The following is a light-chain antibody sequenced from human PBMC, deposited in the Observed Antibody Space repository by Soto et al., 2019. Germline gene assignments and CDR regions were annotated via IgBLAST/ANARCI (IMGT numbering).Light chain of an antibody. J-gene: IGKJ4*01. CDR2: AAS. CDR1: QSISSW. CDR3: QQANSFPLT. Sequence: DIQMTQSPSSVSASVGDRVTITCRASQSISSWLAWYQQKPGKAPKLLISAASSLQSGVPSRFSGSGSGTDFTLTISSLQPEDFATYYCQQANSFPLTFGEGTTVEIK. V-gene: IGKV1D-12*01.